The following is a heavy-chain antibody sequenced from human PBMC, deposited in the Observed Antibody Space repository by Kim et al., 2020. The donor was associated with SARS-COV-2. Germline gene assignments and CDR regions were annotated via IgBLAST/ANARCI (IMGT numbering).Heavy chain of an antibody. V-gene: IGHV3-21*04. CDR3: ARDLDGRDGYNRHYYYGMDV. CDR1: GFTFSSYS. Sequence: GGSLRLSCAASGFTFSSYSMNWVRQDPGKGLEWVSSISSSSSYIYYADSVKVRFTISRDNAKNSLYLQMNSLRAEDTAVYYCARDLDGRDGYNRHYYYGMDVWGKGTTVTVSS. CDR2: ISSSSSYI. J-gene: IGHJ6*04. D-gene: IGHD5-12*01.